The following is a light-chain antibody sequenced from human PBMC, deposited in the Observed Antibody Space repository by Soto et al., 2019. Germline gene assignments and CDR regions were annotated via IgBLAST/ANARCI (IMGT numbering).Light chain of an antibody. CDR3: QQYGSSPPWT. J-gene: IGKJ1*01. Sequence: EIVLTQSPGTLSLSPGERATLSCRASQSVSSSYLAWYQQKPGQAPRLLIYGASSRATGIPDRFSGSGSATAFTLTISRLEPEDVAVYYCQQYGSSPPWTFGQGTKVEIK. V-gene: IGKV3-20*01. CDR1: QSVSSSY. CDR2: GAS.